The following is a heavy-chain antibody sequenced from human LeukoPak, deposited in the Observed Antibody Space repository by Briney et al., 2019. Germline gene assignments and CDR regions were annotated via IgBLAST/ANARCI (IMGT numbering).Heavy chain of an antibody. CDR2: INPNSGGT. Sequence: ASVKVSCKASGYTFTGYYMHWVRQAPGQGLEWMGRINPNSGGTNYAQKFQGRVTMTRDTSISTACMELSRLRSDDTAVYYCARVYYGSGSYYRYVDYWGQGTLVTVSS. D-gene: IGHD3-10*01. V-gene: IGHV1-2*06. CDR3: ARVYYGSGSYYRYVDY. CDR1: GYTFTGYY. J-gene: IGHJ4*02.